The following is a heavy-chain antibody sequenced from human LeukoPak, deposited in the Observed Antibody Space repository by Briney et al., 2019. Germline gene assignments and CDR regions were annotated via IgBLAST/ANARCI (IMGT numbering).Heavy chain of an antibody. D-gene: IGHD6-13*01. CDR1: GFTFDDYA. CDR3: AKEGAAAALTN. CDR2: ISWNSGSI. Sequence: GGSLRLSCAASGFTFDDYAMPWVRQAPGKGLEWVSGISWNSGSIGYADSVKGRFTISRDNAKNSLYLQMNSLRAEDTALYYCAKEGAAAALTNWGQGTLVTVSS. V-gene: IGHV3-9*01. J-gene: IGHJ4*02.